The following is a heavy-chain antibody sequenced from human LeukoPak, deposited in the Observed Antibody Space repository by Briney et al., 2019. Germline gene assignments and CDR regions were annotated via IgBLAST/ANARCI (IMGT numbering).Heavy chain of an antibody. CDR3: AKSSYRGAIAAAGVDY. J-gene: IGHJ4*02. CDR2: IFPGDSDT. V-gene: IGHV5-51*01. Sequence: GESLKTSCKASGYSFTTNWIGWVRQMPGQGLEWMGIIFPGDSDTRYSPSFQGQVTISADKSISTAYLQWRSLKASDTAIYYCAKSSYRGAIAAAGVDYWGQGTLVTVSS. D-gene: IGHD6-13*01. CDR1: GYSFTTNW.